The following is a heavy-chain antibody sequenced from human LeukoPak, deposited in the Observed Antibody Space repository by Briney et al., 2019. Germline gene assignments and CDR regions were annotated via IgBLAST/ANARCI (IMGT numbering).Heavy chain of an antibody. D-gene: IGHD1-26*01. CDR2: IIPIFGTA. Sequence: GASVKVSCKASRGTFSSYAIRWVRPAPGQGLEWMGGIIPIFGTANYAQKFQGRVTITTDESTSTAYMELSSLRSEDTAVYYCARDGAPIVGATSGFDYWGQGTLVTVSS. V-gene: IGHV1-69*05. CDR3: ARDGAPIVGATSGFDY. CDR1: RGTFSSYA. J-gene: IGHJ4*02.